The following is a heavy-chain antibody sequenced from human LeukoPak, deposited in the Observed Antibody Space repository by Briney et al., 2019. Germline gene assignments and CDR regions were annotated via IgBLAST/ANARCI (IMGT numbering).Heavy chain of an antibody. J-gene: IGHJ4*02. CDR1: GGSISSYY. CDR3: ARAHYIAAAGGTGDY. CDR2: IYYSGST. V-gene: IGHV4-59*01. D-gene: IGHD6-13*01. Sequence: SETLSLTCTVSGGSISSYYWSWIRQPPGKGLEWIGYIYYSGSTNYNPSLKSRVTISVDTSKNQLSLKLSSVTAADTAVYYCARAHYIAAAGGTGDYWGQGTLVTVSS.